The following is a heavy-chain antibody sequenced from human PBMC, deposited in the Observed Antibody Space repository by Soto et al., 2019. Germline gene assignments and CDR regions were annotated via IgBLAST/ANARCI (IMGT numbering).Heavy chain of an antibody. CDR1: GFTVSSNY. D-gene: IGHD3-22*01. J-gene: IGHJ4*01. CDR3: ARGLGLQYHDTRGYFHLDY. Sequence: GGTLSLSCAASGFTVSSNYLIWVRQAPGKGLKWVSVLYPDGRAYYADSVEGRFTIATANSKNSVNLQMNTLRVEGTAVYYWARGLGLQYHDTRGYFHLDYWGQGTMVTVSS. V-gene: IGHV3-53*01. CDR2: LYPDGRA.